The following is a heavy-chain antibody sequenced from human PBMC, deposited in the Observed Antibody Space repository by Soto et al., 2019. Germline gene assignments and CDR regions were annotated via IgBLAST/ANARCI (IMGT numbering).Heavy chain of an antibody. CDR2: ISAYNGNT. V-gene: IGHV1-18*01. CDR3: AREGGTMGAGWFDP. Sequence: ASVKASCKASGYTFTIYDIRWVRQAPGQGLEWMGWISAYNGNTNYAQKLQDRVTMTTDTSTSTAYMELRSLRSDDTAVYYCAREGGTMGAGWFDPWGQGTLVTVSS. CDR1: GYTFTIYD. D-gene: IGHD3-10*01. J-gene: IGHJ5*02.